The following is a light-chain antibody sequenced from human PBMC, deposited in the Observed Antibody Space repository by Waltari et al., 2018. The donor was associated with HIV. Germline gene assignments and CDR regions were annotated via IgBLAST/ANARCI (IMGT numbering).Light chain of an antibody. CDR3: WSYAGSSTYVL. CDR2: AVI. J-gene: IGLJ2*01. CDR1: SSDVGGYNY. Sequence: QSALTQPASVSGSPGQSITISCTGTSSDVGGYNYVSWYQRHPGKAPKLRMYAVIKRPAGVANRLSGSKSGNTASMTVSGLQAEDEADYYCWSYAGSSTYVLFGGGTKLTVL. V-gene: IGLV2-23*02.